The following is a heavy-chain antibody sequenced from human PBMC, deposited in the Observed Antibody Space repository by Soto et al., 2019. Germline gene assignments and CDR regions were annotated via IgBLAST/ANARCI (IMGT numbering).Heavy chain of an antibody. CDR3: ARREIQGPIDY. CDR1: GYSISSSNW. J-gene: IGHJ4*02. CDR2: IYYSGTT. D-gene: IGHD1-26*01. Sequence: SETLSLTCAVSGYSISSSNWWGWIRQPPGKGLEWIGYIYYSGTTYYNPSLKIRVTMSVDTSKNQFSLKLTSVTAVDMAVYYCARREIQGPIDYWGQGTLVTVS. V-gene: IGHV4-28*01.